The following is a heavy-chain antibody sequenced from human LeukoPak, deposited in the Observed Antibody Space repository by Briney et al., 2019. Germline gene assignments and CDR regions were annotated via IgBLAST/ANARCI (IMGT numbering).Heavy chain of an antibody. J-gene: IGHJ3*02. CDR2: IKQDGSEK. CDR3: ASSRRIDAFDI. V-gene: IGHV3-7*01. Sequence: SGGSLRLSCAASGFTFSTYSMSWVRQAPGKGLEWVANIKQDGSEKYYVDSVKGRFRISRDNAKNSLNLQLNSLRAEDTAVYYCASSRRIDAFDIWGQGTMVTVSS. CDR1: GFTFSTYS.